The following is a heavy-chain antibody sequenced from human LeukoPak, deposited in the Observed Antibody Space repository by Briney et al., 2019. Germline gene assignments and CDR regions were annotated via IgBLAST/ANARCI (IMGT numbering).Heavy chain of an antibody. CDR2: ISAYNGNT. V-gene: IGHV1-18*01. CDR1: GYTFTSYG. Sequence: ASVTVSCTASGYTFTSYGISWVRQAPGQGLEWMGWISAYNGNTNYAQKLQGRVTMTTDTSTSTAYMELRSLRSDDTAVYYCARVAIVGATRRGFDYWGQGTLVTVSS. D-gene: IGHD1-26*01. CDR3: ARVAIVGATRRGFDY. J-gene: IGHJ4*02.